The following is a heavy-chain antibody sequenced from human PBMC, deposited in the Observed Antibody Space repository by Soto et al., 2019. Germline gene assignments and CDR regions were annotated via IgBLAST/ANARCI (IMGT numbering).Heavy chain of an antibody. J-gene: IGHJ4*02. V-gene: IGHV3-30*18. Sequence: VQLVESGGGVVQPGRSLRLSCAASGFTFSDYAMHWVRQAPGKGLEWVAVVSHDGRNTHYADSVKGRFTISRDSSKNTVSLELTSLRAEDTALYYCAKGGRQWLVTSDFNYWGQGALVTVSS. CDR2: VSHDGRNT. CDR3: AKGGRQWLVTSDFNY. D-gene: IGHD6-19*01. CDR1: GFTFSDYA.